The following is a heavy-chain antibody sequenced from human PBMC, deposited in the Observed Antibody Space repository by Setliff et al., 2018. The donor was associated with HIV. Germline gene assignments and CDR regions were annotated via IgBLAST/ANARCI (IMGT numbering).Heavy chain of an antibody. J-gene: IGHJ5*02. D-gene: IGHD6-19*01. V-gene: IGHV4-39*01. Sequence: PSETLSLTCTLSGDSISISNYYWGWIRQPPWKGLEWIGSIYYIGTTFYNPSLKSLVTISVDTCTNQFSLRLTSVTAADPAIYYCAKHGGYTNGWRQTYHWFDPWGQGTLVTVSS. CDR3: AKHGGYTNGWRQTYHWFDP. CDR2: IYYIGTT. CDR1: GDSISISNYY.